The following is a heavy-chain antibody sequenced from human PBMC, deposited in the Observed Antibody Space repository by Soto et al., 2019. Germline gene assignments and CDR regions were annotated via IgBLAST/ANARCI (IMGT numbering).Heavy chain of an antibody. CDR1: GFIFTNYG. CDR2: TSFDGSNK. J-gene: IGHJ6*02. V-gene: IGHV3-30*18. CDR3: AKDFDFWSGPAFDGMDV. D-gene: IGHD3-3*01. Sequence: GGSLILSCAASGFIFTNYGMNWVRQAPGKGLEWVALTSFDGSNKWYADSVKGRFTISRDNSKNTVYLQMNNLRTEDTAVYYCAKDFDFWSGPAFDGMDVWGQGTTVTVSS.